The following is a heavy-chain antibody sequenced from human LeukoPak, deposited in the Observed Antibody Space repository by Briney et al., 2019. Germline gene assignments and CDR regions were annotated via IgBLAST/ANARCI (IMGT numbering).Heavy chain of an antibody. CDR2: ITTNGGST. V-gene: IGHV3-64*01. CDR3: ARVVRRWEPRDGLDI. CDR1: GFTFSSYV. J-gene: IGHJ4*02. Sequence: QPGGSLRLSCAASGFTFSSYVMYWVRQAPGKGLEFVSAITTNGGSTYYASSVKGRFTISRDNSKNTLYLQTGSLRADDMAVYFCARVVRRWEPRDGLDIWGQGTLVTVSS. D-gene: IGHD1-26*01.